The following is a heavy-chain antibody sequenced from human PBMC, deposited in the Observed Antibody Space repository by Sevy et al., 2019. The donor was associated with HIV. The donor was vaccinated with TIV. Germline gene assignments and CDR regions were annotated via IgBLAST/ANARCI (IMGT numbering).Heavy chain of an antibody. CDR2: ISSSSSTI. D-gene: IGHD1-1*01. Sequence: GGSLRLSCAASGFTFSSYSMNWVRQAPGKGLEWVSYISSSSSTIYYADSVKGRLTMSRDNAKNSLYLQRNSLREEDTAVYDSARQGADRYNAFDIWGQGTIVTVSS. V-gene: IGHV3-48*02. CDR3: ARQGADRYNAFDI. CDR1: GFTFSSYS. J-gene: IGHJ3*02.